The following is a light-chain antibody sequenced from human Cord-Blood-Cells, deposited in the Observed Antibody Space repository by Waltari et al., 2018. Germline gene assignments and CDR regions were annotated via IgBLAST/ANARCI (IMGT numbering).Light chain of an antibody. CDR2: DVS. V-gene: IGLV2-11*01. Sequence: QSALTQPRSVSGSPGQPVTISCTGTSSDVGGYNYVSWYQQHPGKAPKLMIYDVSKRPSGVPDRFSGSKSGNTASLTISGLQAEDEADYYCCSYAGSYFYVFGTGTKVTVL. J-gene: IGLJ1*01. CDR3: CSYAGSYFYV. CDR1: SSDVGGYNY.